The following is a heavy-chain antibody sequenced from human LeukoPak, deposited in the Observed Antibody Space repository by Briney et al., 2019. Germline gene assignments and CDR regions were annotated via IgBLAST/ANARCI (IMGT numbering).Heavy chain of an antibody. V-gene: IGHV1-2*02. CDR2: INPNSGDT. Sequence: GASVKVSCKASGYTFTYYYMHWVRQAPGQGLEWMGWINPNSGDTNYAQKFQGRVTMIRDTSIGTAYMELSRLRSDDTAVYYCARDPGIVVGVAAIQRDDFDSWGQGTLVTVSS. J-gene: IGHJ4*02. CDR3: ARDPGIVVGVAAIQRDDFDS. D-gene: IGHD2-15*01. CDR1: GYTFTYYY.